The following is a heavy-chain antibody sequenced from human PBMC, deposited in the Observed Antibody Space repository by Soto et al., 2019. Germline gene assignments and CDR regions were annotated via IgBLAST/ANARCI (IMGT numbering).Heavy chain of an antibody. J-gene: IGHJ4*02. CDR2: IYHSGST. V-gene: IGHV4-4*02. CDR1: SGSISSSNW. D-gene: IGHD2-21*01. CDR3: ARQAYCGGDCYGRLFDY. Sequence: PSETLSLTCAVSSGSISSSNWWSWVRQPPGKGLEWIGEIYHSGSTNYNPSLKSRVTISVDKSKNQFSLKLSSVTAADTAVYYCARQAYCGGDCYGRLFDYWGQGTLVTVSS.